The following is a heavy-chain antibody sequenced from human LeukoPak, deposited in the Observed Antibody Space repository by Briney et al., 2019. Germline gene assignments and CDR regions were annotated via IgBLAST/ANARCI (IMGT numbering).Heavy chain of an antibody. J-gene: IGHJ6*04. CDR1: GFTFDDYS. CDR2: ISWDGGRI. CDR3: AELGITMIGGV. D-gene: IGHD3-10*02. Sequence: GGSLRLSCGASGFTFDDYSMHWVRQGPGKGLEWVSLISWDGGRIYYADSVKGRFTVSRDNSKNSLYVQMNSLRAEDTAVYYCAELGITMIGGVWGKGTTVTISS. V-gene: IGHV3-43D*03.